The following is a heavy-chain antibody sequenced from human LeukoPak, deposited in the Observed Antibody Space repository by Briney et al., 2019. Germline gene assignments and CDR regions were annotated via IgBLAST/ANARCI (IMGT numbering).Heavy chain of an antibody. CDR2: IKQDGSEK. D-gene: IGHD2-2*01. V-gene: IGHV3-7*05. CDR1: GFTFSSYW. Sequence: GGSLRLSCAASGFTFSSYWMSWVRQAPGKGLEWVANIKQDGSEKYYVDSVKGRFTISRDNAKNSLYLQMNSLRAEDTAVYYCARDQRYCSSSSCPWEPFDYWGQGTLVTASS. J-gene: IGHJ4*02. CDR3: ARDQRYCSSSSCPWEPFDY.